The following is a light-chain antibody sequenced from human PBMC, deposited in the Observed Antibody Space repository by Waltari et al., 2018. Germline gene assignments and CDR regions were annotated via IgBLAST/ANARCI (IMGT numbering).Light chain of an antibody. CDR3: MQATHWPYT. CDR1: QSLVSSDGNTY. CDR2: ETS. V-gene: IGKV2-30*01. J-gene: IGKJ2*01. Sequence: DVVVTQSPLSLPVTLGQPASLSCRSSQSLVSSDGNTYLNWFHLRPGQSPRRLIYETSKRVSGVPDRFSGSGSGAGFTLKISRVEAEDVGIYYCMQATHWPYTFGQGTKLEIK.